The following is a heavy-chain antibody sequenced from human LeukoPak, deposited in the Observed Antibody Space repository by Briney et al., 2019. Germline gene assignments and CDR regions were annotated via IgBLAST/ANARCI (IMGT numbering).Heavy chain of an antibody. D-gene: IGHD2-15*01. Sequence: SETLSLTCTVSGASISDSDFYWGWIRQPPGKGLEWIGTLYYGGSPLYNASLTSRVSMSVETSKDQFSLRLSSVTAADTAVYYCARVNDCSGSSCFSRWFDPWGQGTLITVSS. J-gene: IGHJ5*02. CDR2: LYYGGSP. CDR3: ARVNDCSGSSCFSRWFDP. V-gene: IGHV4-39*07. CDR1: GASISDSDFY.